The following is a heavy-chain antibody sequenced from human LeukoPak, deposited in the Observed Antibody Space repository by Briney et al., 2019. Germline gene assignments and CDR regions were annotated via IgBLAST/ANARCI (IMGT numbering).Heavy chain of an antibody. CDR3: AKVGDSSSFDH. D-gene: IGHD6-19*01. Sequence: GGSLRLSCAASGFTFSSYGMHWVRQAPGKGLEWVAVISYDGSNKYYADSVKGRFTISRDNSKNTLYLQMNSLRAEDTAVYYCAKVGDSSSFDHWGQGTLVIVSS. CDR2: ISYDGSNK. J-gene: IGHJ4*02. V-gene: IGHV3-30*18. CDR1: GFTFSSYG.